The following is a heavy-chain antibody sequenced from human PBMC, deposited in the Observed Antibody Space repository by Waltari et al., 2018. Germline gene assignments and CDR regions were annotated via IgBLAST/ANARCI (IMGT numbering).Heavy chain of an antibody. J-gene: IGHJ4*02. CDR1: GFTFSRYA. D-gene: IGHD3-10*01. Sequence: EVQLVESGGGLVQPGGSLRLSCAASGFTFSRYAMSWVRQAPGKGLEWGSAISGSGGSRYYADSVKGRFTISRDNSKNPQYLQMNGLGGEDTAVYYGAKDRGSSSLDYWGQGTLVTVSS. CDR2: ISGSGGSR. CDR3: AKDRGSSSLDY. V-gene: IGHV3-23*04.